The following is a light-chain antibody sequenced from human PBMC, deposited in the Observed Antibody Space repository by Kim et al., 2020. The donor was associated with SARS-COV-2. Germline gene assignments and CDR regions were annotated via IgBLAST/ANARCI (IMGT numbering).Light chain of an antibody. CDR3: QHYHSFPWT. Sequence: ASVGDRVTITCRASQSISSWLAWYQQKPGKAPKLLIYKASTLESGVPSRFSGSGSGTEFTLTISSLQPDDFVTYYCQHYHSFPWTFGQGTKVDIK. V-gene: IGKV1-5*03. CDR2: KAS. J-gene: IGKJ1*01. CDR1: QSISSW.